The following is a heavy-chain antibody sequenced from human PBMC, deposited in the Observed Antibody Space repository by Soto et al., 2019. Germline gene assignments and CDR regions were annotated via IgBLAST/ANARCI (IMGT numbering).Heavy chain of an antibody. CDR1: GYTFTSYD. Sequence: QVQLVQSGAEVKKPGASVKVSCKASGYTFTSYDINWVRQATGQGLAWMGWMNPNSGNTGYAQKFQGRVTMTRNTSISTAYMELSSLRSEDTAVYYCARVVRYYDFWSGYSYYYGMDVWGQGTTVTVSS. CDR2: MNPNSGNT. D-gene: IGHD3-3*01. J-gene: IGHJ6*02. CDR3: ARVVRYYDFWSGYSYYYGMDV. V-gene: IGHV1-8*01.